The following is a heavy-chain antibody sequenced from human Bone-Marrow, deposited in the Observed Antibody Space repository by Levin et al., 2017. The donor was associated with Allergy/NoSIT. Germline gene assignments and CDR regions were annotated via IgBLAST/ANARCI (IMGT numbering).Heavy chain of an antibody. CDR1: GGSIGNYH. J-gene: IGHJ4*02. D-gene: IGHD1-26*01. CDR2: MYTSDST. CDR3: AASVGAIDY. V-gene: IGHV4-4*07. Sequence: ASETLSLTCTFSGGSIGNYHWNWIRQPAGKGLEWIGRMYTSDSTKYNPSLKSRVTMSVDTSKRQISLELRSVTAADTAVYYCAASVGAIDYWGQGILVTVSS.